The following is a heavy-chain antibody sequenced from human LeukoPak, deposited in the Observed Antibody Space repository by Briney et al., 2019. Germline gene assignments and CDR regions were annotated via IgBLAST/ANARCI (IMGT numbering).Heavy chain of an antibody. D-gene: IGHD2-15*01. CDR1: GFTFSSYA. CDR2: ISSSSSYI. V-gene: IGHV3-21*01. CDR3: ARDGGTDAFDI. J-gene: IGHJ3*02. Sequence: PGRSLRLSCAASGFTFSSYAMHWVRQAPGKGLEWVSSISSSSSYIYYADSVKGRFTISRDNAKNSLYLQMNSLRAEDTAVYYCARDGGTDAFDIWGQGTMVTVSS.